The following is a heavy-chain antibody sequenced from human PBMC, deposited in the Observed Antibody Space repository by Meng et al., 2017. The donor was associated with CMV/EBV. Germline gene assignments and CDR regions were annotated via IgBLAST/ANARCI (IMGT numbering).Heavy chain of an antibody. CDR3: ARVTMGIRLGDTSGLDY. CDR1: GFTFSSYW. D-gene: IGHD3-16*01. Sequence: GESLKISCAASGFTFSSYWMHWVRQAPGKGLVWVSRINSDGSSTSYADSVKGRFTISRDNAKNTLYLQMNSLRAEDTAVYYCARVTMGIRLGDTSGLDYWGQGTLVTVSS. V-gene: IGHV3-74*01. J-gene: IGHJ4*02. CDR2: INSDGSST.